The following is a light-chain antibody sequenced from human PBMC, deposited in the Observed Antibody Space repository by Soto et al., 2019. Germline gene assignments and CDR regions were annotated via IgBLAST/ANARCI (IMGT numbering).Light chain of an antibody. Sequence: DIQMTQSPSTLSASVGDRVNITCRASQSISSWLAWYQQKAGEAPKLLMYKASTLDSGVPSRFSGNGSGTEFTLTISSLQPEDFATYYCQQYNNYAFTFGPGTKVDFK. CDR3: QQYNNYAFT. CDR1: QSISSW. CDR2: KAS. J-gene: IGKJ3*01. V-gene: IGKV1-5*03.